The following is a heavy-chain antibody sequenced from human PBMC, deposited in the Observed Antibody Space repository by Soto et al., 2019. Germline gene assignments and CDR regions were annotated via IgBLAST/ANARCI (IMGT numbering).Heavy chain of an antibody. CDR2: MNPNTANT. CDR3: ARWGRNAAAGPKFDY. CDR1: GYTFISYD. V-gene: IGHV1-8*02. Sequence: ASVKVSCKASGYTFISYDINWVRQAPGQGLEWIGWMNPNTANTGFAQKFQGRVTMTRDIPASTAYVELSGLRSEDTAVYYCARWGRNAAAGPKFDYWGQGTLVTVSS. D-gene: IGHD2-15*01. J-gene: IGHJ4*02.